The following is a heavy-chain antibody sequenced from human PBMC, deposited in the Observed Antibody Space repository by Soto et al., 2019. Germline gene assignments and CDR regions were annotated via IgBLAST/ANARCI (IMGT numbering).Heavy chain of an antibody. Sequence: PGGSLRLSCAASGFTFSSYAMSWVRQAPGKGLEWVSAISGSGGSTYYADSVKGRFTISRDNSKNTLYLQMNSLRAEDTAVYYCAKAGVTMVRGVISYYYYYMDVWGKGTTVTVSS. V-gene: IGHV3-23*01. D-gene: IGHD3-10*01. CDR2: ISGSGGST. CDR3: AKAGVTMVRGVISYYYYYMDV. CDR1: GFTFSSYA. J-gene: IGHJ6*03.